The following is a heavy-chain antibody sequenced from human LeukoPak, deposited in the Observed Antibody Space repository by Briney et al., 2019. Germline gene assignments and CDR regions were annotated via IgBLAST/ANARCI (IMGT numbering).Heavy chain of an antibody. Sequence: SETLSLTCAVYGGSFSGYYWSWIRQPPGKGLEWIGEINHSGSTNYNPSLKSRATISVDTSKNQFSLKLSSVTAADTAVYYCARGRGIDYWGQGTLVTVSS. CDR1: GGSFSGYY. J-gene: IGHJ4*02. D-gene: IGHD1-26*01. V-gene: IGHV4-34*01. CDR3: ARGRGIDY. CDR2: INHSGST.